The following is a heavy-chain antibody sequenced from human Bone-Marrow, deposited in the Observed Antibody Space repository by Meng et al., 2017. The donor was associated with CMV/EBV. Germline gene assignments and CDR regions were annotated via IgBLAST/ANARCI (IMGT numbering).Heavy chain of an antibody. CDR3: ARDLLIVVVPAAIRYYYYGMDV. J-gene: IGHJ6*02. Sequence: ASVKVSCKVSGYTFTSYGISWVRQAPGQGLEWMGWISAYNGNTNYAQKLQGRVTMTTDTSTSTAYMELRSLRSDDTAVYYCARDLLIVVVPAAIRYYYYGMDVWSQGTTVTVSS. CDR1: GYTFTSYG. CDR2: ISAYNGNT. D-gene: IGHD2-2*01. V-gene: IGHV1-18*01.